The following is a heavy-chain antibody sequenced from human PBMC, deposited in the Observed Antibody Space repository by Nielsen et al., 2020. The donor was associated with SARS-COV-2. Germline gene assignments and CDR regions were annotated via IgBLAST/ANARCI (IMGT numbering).Heavy chain of an antibody. V-gene: IGHV1-46*01. D-gene: IGHD1-1*01. J-gene: IGHJ4*02. CDR2: INTNSGGT. Sequence: ASVKVSCKASGYTFTSHHMHWVRQAPAQGLEWVGIINTNSGGTFYAQKFQGRVTMTRDTSTSTVYMELSSLTSADSATYYCASESATTGATEYWGLGALVTVS. CDR1: GYTFTSHH. CDR3: ASESATTGATEY.